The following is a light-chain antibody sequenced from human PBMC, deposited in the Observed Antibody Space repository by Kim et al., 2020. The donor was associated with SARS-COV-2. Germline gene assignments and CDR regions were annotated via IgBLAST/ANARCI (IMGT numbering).Light chain of an antibody. CDR1: SLRTNY. CDR3: CSRDSSGNHKV. CDR2: GKN. V-gene: IGLV3-19*01. Sequence: ALGQTVRITCQGDSLRTNYASWYQQKPGQAPVLLIHGKNNRPSGIPDRYSGSISGNTVSLTISGAQAEDEADYYCCSRDSSGNHKVFGTGTKVTVL. J-gene: IGLJ1*01.